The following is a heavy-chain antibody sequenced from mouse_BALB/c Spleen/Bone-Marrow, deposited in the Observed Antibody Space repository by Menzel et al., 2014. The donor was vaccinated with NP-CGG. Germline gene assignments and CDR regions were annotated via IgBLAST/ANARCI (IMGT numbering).Heavy chain of an antibody. V-gene: IGHV1-69*02. CDR2: IDPSDSYT. CDR1: GYTFTSYW. CDR3: ARWLLRYYAMDD. D-gene: IGHD2-3*01. J-gene: IGHJ4*01. Sequence: QVQLKESGAELVKPGASVKLSCKASGYTFTSYWMHWVKQRPGQGLEWIGEIDPSDSYTNYNQKFKGKAPLTVDKSSSTAYMQLSSLTSEDSAVYFCARWLLRYYAMDDWGQGTSVTVSS.